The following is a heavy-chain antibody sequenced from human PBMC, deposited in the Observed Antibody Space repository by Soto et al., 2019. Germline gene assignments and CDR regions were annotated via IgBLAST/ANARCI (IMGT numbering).Heavy chain of an antibody. D-gene: IGHD5-12*01. V-gene: IGHV1-2*02. Sequence: ASVKVSCKASGYTFTGYYMHWVRQAPGQGLEWMGWINPNSGGTNYAQKFQGRVTMTRDTSISTAYMELSRLRSDDTAVYYCARGAYSGYDLQWEHSDYWGQGTLVTVSS. CDR3: ARGAYSGYDLQWEHSDY. CDR1: GYTFTGYY. J-gene: IGHJ4*02. CDR2: INPNSGGT.